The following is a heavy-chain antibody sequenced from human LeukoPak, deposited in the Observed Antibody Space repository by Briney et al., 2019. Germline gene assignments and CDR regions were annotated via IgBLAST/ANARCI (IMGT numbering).Heavy chain of an antibody. Sequence: GGSLRLSCAASGFTFSSYWMSWVRQAPGKGLEWVANIKQDGSEKYYVDSVKGRFTISRDNANNSLYLQMNSLRAEDTAVYYCARWVTADRGMKDAFDYWGQGTMVTVSS. CDR1: GFTFSSYW. CDR2: IKQDGSEK. J-gene: IGHJ3*01. CDR3: ARWVTADRGMKDAFDY. V-gene: IGHV3-7*02. D-gene: IGHD2-21*02.